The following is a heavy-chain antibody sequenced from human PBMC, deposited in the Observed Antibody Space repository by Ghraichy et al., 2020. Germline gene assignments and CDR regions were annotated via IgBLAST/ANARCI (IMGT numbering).Heavy chain of an antibody. V-gene: IGHV3-23*01. D-gene: IGHD6-25*01. CDR3: AKGGVKGSDGYYSYPMGV. J-gene: IGHJ6*03. CDR2: ISGGGVST. Sequence: LTCAGSGFSFSSFAMNWVRQAPGKGLEWVSGISGGGVSTHYAGSVRGRFTISRDNAKNTLFLQMDSLSAEDTAVYYCAKGGVKGSDGYYSYPMGVWGKGTAVTVSS. CDR1: GFSFSSFA.